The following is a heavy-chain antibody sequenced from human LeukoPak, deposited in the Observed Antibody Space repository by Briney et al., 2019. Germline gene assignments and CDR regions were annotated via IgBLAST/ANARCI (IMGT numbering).Heavy chain of an antibody. Sequence: GGPLRLSCAASGFTFRSYGMNWVRQAPGKGLEWVSYIPSSGSAIYYADSVRGRFTITRDNAKNSLSLQMNSLRAEDTAVYYCASFPTIAVAGTFDYWGQGTLVTVSS. CDR2: IPSSGSAI. D-gene: IGHD6-19*01. CDR1: GFTFRSYG. V-gene: IGHV3-48*03. CDR3: ASFPTIAVAGTFDY. J-gene: IGHJ4*02.